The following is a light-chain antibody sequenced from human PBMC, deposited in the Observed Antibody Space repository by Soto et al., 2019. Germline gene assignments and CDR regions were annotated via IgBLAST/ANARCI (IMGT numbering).Light chain of an antibody. V-gene: IGLV2-23*01. J-gene: IGLJ2*01. CDR1: SSDVGSYNL. CDR2: EGS. Sequence: QSVLTQPASVSGSPGQSITISCTGTSSDVGSYNLVSWYQQHPGKAPNLILYEGSKRPSGVSNRFSGSKSDNTASLTISVLQAEDEADYYCCSYGPGRTLVFGGGTKLTVL. CDR3: CSYGPGRTLV.